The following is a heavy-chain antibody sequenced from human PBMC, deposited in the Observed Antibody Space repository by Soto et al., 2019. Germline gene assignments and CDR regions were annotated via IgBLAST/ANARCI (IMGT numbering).Heavy chain of an antibody. J-gene: IGHJ4*02. CDR3: ARDTLSSGYLSG. CDR1: GGSISSGGYY. V-gene: IGHV4-31*03. Sequence: TLSLTCTVSGGSISSGGYYWSWIRQHPGKGLEWIGYIYYSGSTYYNPSLKSRVTISVDTSKNQFSLKLSSVTAADTAVYYCARDTLSSGYLSGWGQGTLVTVSS. CDR2: IYYSGST. D-gene: IGHD3-22*01.